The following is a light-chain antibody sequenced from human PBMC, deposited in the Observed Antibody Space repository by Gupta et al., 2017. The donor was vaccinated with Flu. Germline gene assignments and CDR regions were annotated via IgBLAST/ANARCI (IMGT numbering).Light chain of an antibody. Sequence: PSTLSASVGDRVTITCRASQSIINWLAWYQQKPGKAPKLLIYKASNLESGVPSRFSGSGSGTEFTLTISSLQPDDCGTYYCQQDNSYSLTFGQGTKVEVK. V-gene: IGKV1-5*03. J-gene: IGKJ1*01. CDR1: QSIINW. CDR3: QQDNSYSLT. CDR2: KAS.